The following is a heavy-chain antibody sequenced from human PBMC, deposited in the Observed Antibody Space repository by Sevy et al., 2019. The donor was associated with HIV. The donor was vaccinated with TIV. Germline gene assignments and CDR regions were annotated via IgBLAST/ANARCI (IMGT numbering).Heavy chain of an antibody. V-gene: IGHV3-11*04. J-gene: IGHJ4*02. CDR3: ARGPRRYYYDSSGYLGY. CDR2: ISSSGSTI. Sequence: GGCLRLSCAASGFTFSDYYMSWIRQAPGKGLEWVSYISSSGSTIYYADSVKGRFTISRDNAKNSLYLQMNSLRAEDTAVYYCARGPRRYYYDSSGYLGYWGQGTLVTVSS. D-gene: IGHD3-22*01. CDR1: GFTFSDYY.